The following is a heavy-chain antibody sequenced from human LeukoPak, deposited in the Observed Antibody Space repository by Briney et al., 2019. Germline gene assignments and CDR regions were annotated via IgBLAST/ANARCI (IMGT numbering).Heavy chain of an antibody. CDR1: GFTFSSYW. D-gene: IGHD3-10*01. CDR2: IKQDGSEK. V-gene: IGHV3-7*01. Sequence: GGSLRLSCAASGFTFSSYWMSWVRQAPGKGLEWVANIKQDGSEKYYVDSVKGRFTISRDNAKNSLYLQMNSLRAEDTAVYYCARINYYGSGSYYNHAPDYWGQGTLVTVSS. J-gene: IGHJ4*02. CDR3: ARINYYGSGSYYNHAPDY.